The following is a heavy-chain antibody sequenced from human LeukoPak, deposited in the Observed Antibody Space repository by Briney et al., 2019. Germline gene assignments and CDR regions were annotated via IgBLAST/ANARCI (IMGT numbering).Heavy chain of an antibody. V-gene: IGHV5-51*01. J-gene: IGHJ4*02. Sequence: GESLKIYCKGSGYSFTSYWIGWVRQMPGKGLEWMGIIYPGDSDTRYSPSFQGQVTISADKSISTAYLQWSSLKASDTAMYYCARVYYYDSSGYSNPVDYWGQGTLVTVSS. CDR2: IYPGDSDT. D-gene: IGHD3-22*01. CDR3: ARVYYYDSSGYSNPVDY. CDR1: GYSFTSYW.